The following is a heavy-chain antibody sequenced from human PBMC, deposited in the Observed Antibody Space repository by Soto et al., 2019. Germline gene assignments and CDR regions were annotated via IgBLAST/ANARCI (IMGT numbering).Heavy chain of an antibody. J-gene: IGHJ4*02. Sequence: AGGSLRFSCEGSGFIFSNNGMHWVRQAPGKGLEWVAFMSYDGSAKFLADSVKGRFTISRDNSKSTLFLHMSSLRAEDTAMYYCAIVRVADSPLDHWGQGTLVTVSS. CDR2: MSYDGSAK. CDR3: AIVRVADSPLDH. CDR1: GFIFSNNG. V-gene: IGHV3-30*02. D-gene: IGHD3-10*02.